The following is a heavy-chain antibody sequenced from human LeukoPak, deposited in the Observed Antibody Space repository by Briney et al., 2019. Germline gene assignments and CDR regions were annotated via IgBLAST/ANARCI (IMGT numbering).Heavy chain of an antibody. D-gene: IGHD5-18*01. V-gene: IGHV4-31*03. CDR1: GGSISSGGYY. Sequence: SETLSLTCTVSGGSISSGGYYRSWIRQHPGKGLEWIGYIYYSGSTYYNPSLKSRVTISVDTSKNQLSLKLSSVTAADTAVYYCARDRVGNSYGSFDYWGQGTLVTVSS. CDR2: IYYSGST. CDR3: ARDRVGNSYGSFDY. J-gene: IGHJ4*02.